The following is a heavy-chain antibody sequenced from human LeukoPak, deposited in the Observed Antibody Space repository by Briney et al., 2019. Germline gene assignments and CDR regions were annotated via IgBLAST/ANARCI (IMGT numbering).Heavy chain of an antibody. V-gene: IGHV4-31*03. CDR2: IYYSGST. CDR1: GGSISSDGYY. Sequence: SGTLSLTCTVSGGSISSDGYYWSWIRQHPGKGLEWIGYIYYSGSTYYNPSLKSRVTISVDTSKNQFSLKLSSVTAADTAVYYCARDRTGADYYDFWSGYYSHQDAFDIWGQGTMVTVSS. D-gene: IGHD3-3*01. J-gene: IGHJ3*02. CDR3: ARDRTGADYYDFWSGYYSHQDAFDI.